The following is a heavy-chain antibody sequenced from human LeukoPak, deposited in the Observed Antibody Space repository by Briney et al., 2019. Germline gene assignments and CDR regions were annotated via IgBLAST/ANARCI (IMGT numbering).Heavy chain of an antibody. V-gene: IGHV3-23*01. CDR2: ISGSGGST. Sequence: GWSLILSCASAGFTFSSYTMSWGRQAAGKGVEWVSAISGSGGSTYDADSVKGRFTISRDNSKTTLYLQMNSLRAEDTAVYYCAKVGYYDFWSGYSEEDYWGQGTLVTVSS. D-gene: IGHD3-3*01. CDR3: AKVGYYDFWSGYSEEDY. CDR1: GFTFSSYT. J-gene: IGHJ4*02.